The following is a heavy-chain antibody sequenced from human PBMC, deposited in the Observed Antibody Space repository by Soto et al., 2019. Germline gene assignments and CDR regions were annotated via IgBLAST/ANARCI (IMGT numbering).Heavy chain of an antibody. V-gene: IGHV3-23*01. CDR1: GVTFSTYA. CDR2: LTCSGGTR. D-gene: IGHD3-10*01. CDR3: AKQRADFGSGSDTYSFDY. Sequence: GGSLRLSCIASGVTFSTYAMSWVRQAPGKGLEWVSGLTCSGGTRFYADSVKCRFTISRENSNNRLYLENNILRAEDTAVYYCAKQRADFGSGSDTYSFDYWGQGTLVTVSS. J-gene: IGHJ4*02.